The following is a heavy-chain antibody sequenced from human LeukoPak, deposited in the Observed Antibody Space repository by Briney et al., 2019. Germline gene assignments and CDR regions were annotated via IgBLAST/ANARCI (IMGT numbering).Heavy chain of an antibody. Sequence: PSETLSLTCAVYGGSFSGYYWSWIRQPPGKGLGWIGEINHSGSTNYNPSLKSRVTISVDTSKNQFSLKLSSVTAADTAVYYCARGRRGYYYDSSGHSRRFDPWGQGTLVTVSS. D-gene: IGHD3-22*01. J-gene: IGHJ5*02. V-gene: IGHV4-34*01. CDR3: ARGRRGYYYDSSGHSRRFDP. CDR2: INHSGST. CDR1: GGSFSGYY.